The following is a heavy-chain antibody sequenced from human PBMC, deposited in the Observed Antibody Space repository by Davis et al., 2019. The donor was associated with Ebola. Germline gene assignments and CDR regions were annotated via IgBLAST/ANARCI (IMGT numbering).Heavy chain of an antibody. D-gene: IGHD6-19*01. V-gene: IGHV4-39*07. J-gene: IGHJ4*02. CDR3: ARVDINSSGGALDY. CDR2: IYYSGIT. Sequence: MPSETLSLTCTVSGGSISSSSYYWGWIRQPPGKGLEWIGSIYYSGITYYNPSLKSRVTISVDTSKNQFSLKLSSVTAADTAVYYCARVDINSSGGALDYWGQGTLVTVSS. CDR1: GGSISSSSYY.